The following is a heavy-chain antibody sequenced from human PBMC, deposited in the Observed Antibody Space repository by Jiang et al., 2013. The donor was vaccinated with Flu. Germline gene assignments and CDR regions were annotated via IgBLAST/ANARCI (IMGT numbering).Heavy chain of an antibody. V-gene: IGHV1-18*01. Sequence: SGAEVKKPGASVKVSCKASGYTFTSYGISWVRQAPGQGLEWMGWISAYNGNTNYAQKLQGRVTTTTDTSTSTAYMELRSLRSDDTAVYYCAREEMATIRGITKNEYYFDYWGQGTLVTVSS. CDR1: GYTFTSYG. D-gene: IGHD5-24*01. CDR2: ISAYNGNT. J-gene: IGHJ4*02. CDR3: AREEMATIRGITKNEYYFDY.